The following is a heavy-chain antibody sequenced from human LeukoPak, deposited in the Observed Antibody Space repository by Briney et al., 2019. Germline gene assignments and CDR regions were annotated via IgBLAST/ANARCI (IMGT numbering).Heavy chain of an antibody. CDR1: GGSFSNYA. V-gene: IGHV1-69*13. Sequence: SVKASCKASGGSFSNYAINWVRQAPGRGREWMGGIIPIFGTTNYAQKFQGRVTITADESTSTAYMELNSLRSEDTAVYYCARDRRPSYYDSSGYSNFDYWGQGTLVTVSS. CDR3: ARDRRPSYYDSSGYSNFDY. D-gene: IGHD3-22*01. CDR2: IIPIFGTT. J-gene: IGHJ4*02.